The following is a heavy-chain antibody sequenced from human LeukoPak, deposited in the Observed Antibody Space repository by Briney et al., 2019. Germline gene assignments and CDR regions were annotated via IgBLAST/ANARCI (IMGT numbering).Heavy chain of an antibody. CDR1: GFTFIKYT. D-gene: IGHD3-10*01. CDR2: ISGSGATT. Sequence: PGGSLRLSCAASGFTFIKYTMGWVRQAPGKGLEWVSAISGSGATTTYADSVKGRFTISRENAQNSLSLQLSSLRDEDTAVYFCAKVIRGGYGMDVWGQGTTVTVTS. CDR3: AKVIRGGYGMDV. V-gene: IGHV3-23*01. J-gene: IGHJ6*02.